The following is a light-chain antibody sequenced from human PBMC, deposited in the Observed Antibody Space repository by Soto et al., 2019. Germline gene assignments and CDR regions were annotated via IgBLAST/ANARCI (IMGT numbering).Light chain of an antibody. Sequence: QSVLTQPRSVSGSPGQSVTISCTGTSSDVGGYNYVSWYQQHPGKAPKLMIYDVSKRPSGVPDRFSGSKSGNTASLTISGLQAEDDADYYCCSYAGSLDVFGTGTKVTVL. CDR2: DVS. V-gene: IGLV2-11*01. CDR3: CSYAGSLDV. CDR1: SSDVGGYNY. J-gene: IGLJ1*01.